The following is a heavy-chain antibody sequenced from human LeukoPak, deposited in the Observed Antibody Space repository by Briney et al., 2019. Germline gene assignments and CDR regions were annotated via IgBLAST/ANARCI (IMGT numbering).Heavy chain of an antibody. Sequence: GGSLRLSCAASGFTFSSYEMNWVRQAPGKGLEWVSYISSSGSTIYYADSVKGRFTISRDNAKNSLYLQMNSLRAEDTAVYYCAGCGYYQEFDYWGQGTLVTVSS. D-gene: IGHD3-22*01. CDR1: GFTFSSYE. CDR2: ISSSGSTI. J-gene: IGHJ4*02. V-gene: IGHV3-48*03. CDR3: AGCGYYQEFDY.